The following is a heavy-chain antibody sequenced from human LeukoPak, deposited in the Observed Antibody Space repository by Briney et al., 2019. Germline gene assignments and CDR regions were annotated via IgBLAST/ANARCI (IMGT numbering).Heavy chain of an antibody. J-gene: IGHJ4*02. Sequence: GGSLRLSCAASGFTFSSYAMSWVRQAPGKGLEWVSAISGSGGSTYYADSVKGRFTISRDNAKKSLYLQMNGLRTEDTALYYCAKDMGGSGSSAFDHWGQGTLVTVSS. CDR1: GFTFSSYA. V-gene: IGHV3-23*01. D-gene: IGHD3-10*01. CDR2: ISGSGGST. CDR3: AKDMGGSGSSAFDH.